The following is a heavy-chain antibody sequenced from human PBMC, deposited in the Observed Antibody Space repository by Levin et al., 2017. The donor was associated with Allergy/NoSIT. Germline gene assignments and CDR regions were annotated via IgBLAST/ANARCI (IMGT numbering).Heavy chain of an antibody. CDR1: GGSISSSNW. D-gene: IGHD5-18*01. CDR2: IYHSGST. CDR3: ARARLREGIQLWFPHFDY. V-gene: IGHV4-4*02. J-gene: IGHJ4*02. Sequence: SETLSLTCAVSGGSISSSNWWSWVRQPPGKGLEWIGEIYHSGSTNYNPSLKSRVTISVDKSKNQFSLKLSSVTAADTAVYYCARARLREGIQLWFPHFDYWGQGTLVTVSS.